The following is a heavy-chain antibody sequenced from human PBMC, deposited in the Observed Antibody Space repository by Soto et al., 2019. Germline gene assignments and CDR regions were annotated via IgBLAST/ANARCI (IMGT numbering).Heavy chain of an antibody. CDR2: INPNSGGT. J-gene: IGHJ6*02. CDR1: GYTFTGYY. CDR3: ARGVSFWSGSVSHYYGMDV. D-gene: IGHD3-3*01. Sequence: ASVKVSCKASGYTFTGYYMHCVRQAPGQGLEWMGWINPNSGGTNYAQKFQGRVTMTRDTSISTAYMELSRLRSDDTAVYYCARGVSFWSGSVSHYYGMDVWGQGTTVTVSS. V-gene: IGHV1-2*02.